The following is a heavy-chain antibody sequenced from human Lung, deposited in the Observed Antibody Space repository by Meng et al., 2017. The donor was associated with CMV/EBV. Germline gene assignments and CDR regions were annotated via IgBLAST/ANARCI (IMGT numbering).Heavy chain of an antibody. CDR1: DWPFNNYY. Sequence: CTGSDWPFNNYYCNWIRQAPGKGLEWIGEIEHTGGTFYNPSLWGRVTISLDASRKQFSLRLTSVTAADTAVYYCTHAIGYSKGHVDGWGQGTTVTVSS. CDR2: IEHTGGT. D-gene: IGHD4-23*01. CDR3: THAIGYSKGHVDG. V-gene: IGHV4-34*01. J-gene: IGHJ6*01.